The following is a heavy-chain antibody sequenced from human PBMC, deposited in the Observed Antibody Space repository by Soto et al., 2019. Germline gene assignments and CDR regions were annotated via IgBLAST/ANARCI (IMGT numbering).Heavy chain of an antibody. J-gene: IGHJ4*02. CDR2: ISTYNGNT. CDR1: GYSFTRFG. V-gene: IGHV1-18*01. CDR3: ARDRQYSTPPQVFDY. D-gene: IGHD6-6*01. Sequence: QVPLLQSGAEVKKPGASVRVSCKASGYSFTRFGISWVRQAPGQGLEWVGRISTYNGNTKYAQKLQGRVTVSTDTSTSTAYMELRSLRSDDTAVYYCARDRQYSTPPQVFDYWGQGTLLTVSS.